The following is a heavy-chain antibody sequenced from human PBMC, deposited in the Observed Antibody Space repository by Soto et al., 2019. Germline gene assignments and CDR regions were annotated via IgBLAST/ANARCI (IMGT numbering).Heavy chain of an antibody. CDR2: VRYTGST. D-gene: IGHD4-17*01. CDR1: AGSVSGYY. V-gene: IGHV4-59*08. Sequence: QVQLRESGPGLVKPSETLSLTCTVSAGSVSGYYWSWIRQPPGKAPGWIGYVRYTGSTKYNPSLSHRVTISVGGSNNQFSLSLSSVTAVDTAVYYCTRHDGNYRNVLDYWGQGALVTVSS. CDR3: TRHDGNYRNVLDY. J-gene: IGHJ4*02.